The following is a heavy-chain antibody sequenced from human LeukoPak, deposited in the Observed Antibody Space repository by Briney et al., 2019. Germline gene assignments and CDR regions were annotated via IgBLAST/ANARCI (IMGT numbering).Heavy chain of an antibody. CDR2: ITWNGDST. J-gene: IGHJ3*02. CDR1: GFMFDDNG. D-gene: IGHD1-14*01. V-gene: IGHV3-20*04. Sequence: GGSLRLSCAASGFMFDDNGMSWVRQVPGKGLEWVSGITWNGDSTGYADSVKGRFTISRDNAKNSLYLQMNSLRAEDTALYYCARAISGSLREAFGIWGQGTMVTASS. CDR3: ARAISGSLREAFGI.